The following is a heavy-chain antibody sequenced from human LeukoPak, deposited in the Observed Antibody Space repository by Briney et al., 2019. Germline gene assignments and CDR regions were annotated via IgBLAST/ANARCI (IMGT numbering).Heavy chain of an antibody. J-gene: IGHJ3*02. CDR3: AKDLPTYYYDSSGYHDAFDI. D-gene: IGHD3-22*01. CDR2: ISYDGSNK. V-gene: IGHV3-30*18. Sequence: GRSLRLSCAASGFTFSSYGMHWVRQAPGKGLEWVAVISYDGSNKYYADSVKGRFTISRDNSENTLYLQMNSLRAEDTAVYYCAKDLPTYYYDSSGYHDAFDIWGQGTMVTVSS. CDR1: GFTFSSYG.